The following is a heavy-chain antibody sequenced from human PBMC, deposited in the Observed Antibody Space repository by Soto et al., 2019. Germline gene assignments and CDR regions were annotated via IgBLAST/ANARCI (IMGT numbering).Heavy chain of an antibody. V-gene: IGHV1-69*12. D-gene: IGHD5-12*01. Sequence: QVQLVQSGAEVKKPGSSVTVSCKASGGTFSSYTISWVRQAPGQGREWMGGIIPIFGTANYAQKFQGRVTITADESTSTAYMELSSLRSEDTAVYYCARGNQRWLQLWYFDLWGRGTLVTVSS. CDR2: IIPIFGTA. CDR1: GGTFSSYT. CDR3: ARGNQRWLQLWYFDL. J-gene: IGHJ2*01.